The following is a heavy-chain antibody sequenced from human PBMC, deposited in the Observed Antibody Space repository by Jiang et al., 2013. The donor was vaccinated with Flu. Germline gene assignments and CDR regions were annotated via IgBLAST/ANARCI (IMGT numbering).Heavy chain of an antibody. CDR2: MYYSGNP. Sequence: SISSDFWTSDPAAPRKGLEWIGYMYYSGNPNYSPSLKSRVTISVDTSKNQFSLKLSSVTAADTAVYYCARRSNSSYWYFDLWGRGTLVTVSS. CDR1: SISSDF. D-gene: IGHD6-6*01. CDR3: ARRSNSSYWYFDL. J-gene: IGHJ2*01. V-gene: IGHV4-59*08.